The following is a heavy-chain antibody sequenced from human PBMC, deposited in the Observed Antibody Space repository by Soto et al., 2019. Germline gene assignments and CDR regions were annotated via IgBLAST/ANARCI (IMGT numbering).Heavy chain of an antibody. CDR1: GFTFSSYG. V-gene: IGHV3-33*01. D-gene: IGHD2-15*01. J-gene: IGHJ4*02. CDR3: ARDEDRPDY. CDR2: IWYDGSNK. Sequence: QVQLVESGGGVVQPGRSLRLSCAASGFTFSSYGMHWVRQAPGKGLEWVAVIWYDGSNKYYADSVKGRFTISRDNSKNTLYLQMNSLRAEDTAGYYCARDEDRPDYWGQGTLVTVSS.